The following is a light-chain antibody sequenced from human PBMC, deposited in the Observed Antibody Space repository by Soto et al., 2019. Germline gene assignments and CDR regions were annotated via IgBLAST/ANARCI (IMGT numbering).Light chain of an antibody. CDR3: QQRSNWPPIT. J-gene: IGKJ5*01. CDR2: DAS. Sequence: EIVLTQSPATLSLSPGEIATLSCRASRSVGSYLAWYQQKPGQAPRLLIYDASNRATGLPARFSGSGSGTDFTLTISSLEPEDFAVYYCQQRSNWPPITFGQGTRLEIK. V-gene: IGKV3-11*01. CDR1: RSVGSY.